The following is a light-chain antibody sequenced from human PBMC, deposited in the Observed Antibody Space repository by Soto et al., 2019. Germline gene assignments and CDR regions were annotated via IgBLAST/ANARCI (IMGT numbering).Light chain of an antibody. CDR2: DAS. CDR3: QQYHNWPIT. Sequence: EIVMTQSPATLSVSPGERATLSCRASQSVSSNLAWHQQKPGQAPRILMYDASTRATGIPARFSGSGSGTEFTLTISSLKSEDFAVYYCQQYHNWPITFGQGTRLEIK. CDR1: QSVSSN. J-gene: IGKJ5*01. V-gene: IGKV3-15*01.